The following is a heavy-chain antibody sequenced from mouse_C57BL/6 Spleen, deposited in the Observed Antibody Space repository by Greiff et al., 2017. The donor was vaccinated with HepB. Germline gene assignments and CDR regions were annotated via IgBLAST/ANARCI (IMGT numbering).Heavy chain of an antibody. Sequence: EVQRVESGGGLVKPGGSLKLSCAASGFTFSDYGMHWVRQAPEKGLEWVAYISSGSSTIYYADTVKGRFTISRDNAKNTLFLQMTSLRSEDTAMYYCAIIYYYGSSSYYYAMDYWGQGTSVTVSS. CDR1: GFTFSDYG. J-gene: IGHJ4*01. D-gene: IGHD1-1*01. CDR2: ISSGSSTI. V-gene: IGHV5-17*01. CDR3: AIIYYYGSSSYYYAMDY.